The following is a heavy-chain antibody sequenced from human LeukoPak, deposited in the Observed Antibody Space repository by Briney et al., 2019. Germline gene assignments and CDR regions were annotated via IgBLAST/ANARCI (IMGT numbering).Heavy chain of an antibody. V-gene: IGHV3-23*01. CDR3: AKEYNRFLEWLPREGYFDY. D-gene: IGHD3-3*01. CDR1: GFTFSSYA. CDR2: ISGSGGST. Sequence: GGSLRLSCAASGFTFSSYAMSWVRQAPGKGLEWVSAISGSGGSTYYADSVKGRFTISRENSKNTLYLQMNSLRAEDTAVYYCAKEYNRFLEWLPREGYFDYWGQGTLVTVSS. J-gene: IGHJ4*02.